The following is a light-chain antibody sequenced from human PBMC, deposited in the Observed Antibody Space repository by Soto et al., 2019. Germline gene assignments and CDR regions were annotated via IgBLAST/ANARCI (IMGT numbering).Light chain of an antibody. Sequence: DIQMTQSPSSLSAYLGDRVTIACRASQNIGSWLAWYQQKPGKAPELLIYDASTLEGGVPSRFSGSGSGTEFSLTITSLQPDDFATFYCQQYSSFPRTFGQGTKVDI. CDR2: DAS. V-gene: IGKV1-5*01. CDR1: QNIGSW. J-gene: IGKJ1*01. CDR3: QQYSSFPRT.